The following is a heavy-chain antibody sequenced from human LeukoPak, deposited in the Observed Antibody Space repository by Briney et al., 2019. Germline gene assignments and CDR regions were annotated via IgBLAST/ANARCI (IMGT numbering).Heavy chain of an antibody. Sequence: SETLSLTCTVSGVSISSYYWSWIRQPPGKGLEWIGYIYYSGSTNYNPSLKSRVTISVDTSKNHFSLKLSSVTAADTAVYYCARERDGRRWFFDYWGQGSLVTVSS. V-gene: IGHV4-59*01. CDR2: IYYSGST. CDR3: ARERDGRRWFFDY. J-gene: IGHJ4*02. D-gene: IGHD5-24*01. CDR1: GVSISSYY.